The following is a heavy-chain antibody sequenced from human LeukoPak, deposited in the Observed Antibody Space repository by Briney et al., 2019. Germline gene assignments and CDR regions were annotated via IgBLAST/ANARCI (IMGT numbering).Heavy chain of an antibody. D-gene: IGHD3-10*01. CDR2: IYYSGST. CDR3: ARSSAFGELPENRGRFDP. J-gene: IGHJ5*02. V-gene: IGHV4-59*08. Sequence: SETLSLTCAVYGGSFSGYYWSWIRQPPGKGLEWIGYIYYSGSTNYNPSLKSRVTISVDTSKNQFSLKLSSVTAADTAVYYCARSSAFGELPENRGRFDPWGQGTLVTVYS. CDR1: GGSFSGYY.